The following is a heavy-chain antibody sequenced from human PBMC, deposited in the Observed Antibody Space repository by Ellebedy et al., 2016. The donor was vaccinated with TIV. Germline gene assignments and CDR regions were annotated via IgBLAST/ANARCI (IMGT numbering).Heavy chain of an antibody. D-gene: IGHD1-26*01. V-gene: IGHV4-34*01. CDR1: GGSFSGYF. CDR3: ARKTGGATGRGALDI. Sequence: MPSETLSLTCAVYGGSFSGYFWNWIRQFPGKGLEWIGEINHSGSTNYNPSLKSRITISVDTSKNQLSLKLSSVAAADTAVYYCARKTGGATGRGALDIWGQGTMVTVSS. CDR2: INHSGST. J-gene: IGHJ3*02.